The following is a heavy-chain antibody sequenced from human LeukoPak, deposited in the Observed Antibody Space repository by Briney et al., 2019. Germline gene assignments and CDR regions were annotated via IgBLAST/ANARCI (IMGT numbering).Heavy chain of an antibody. CDR1: GGSISSSSYY. CDR3: AKIDIGGDSGSYRYYYYMDV. V-gene: IGHV4-39*01. D-gene: IGHD1-26*01. CDR2: IYYSGST. J-gene: IGHJ6*03. Sequence: PSETLSLTRTVSGGSISSSSYYWGWIRQPPGKGLDWIGSIYYSGSTYYNPSLKSRFTISVDTSKNQFSLKLSSVTAADTTVYYCAKIDIGGDSGSYRYYYYMDVWGKGTTVTVSS.